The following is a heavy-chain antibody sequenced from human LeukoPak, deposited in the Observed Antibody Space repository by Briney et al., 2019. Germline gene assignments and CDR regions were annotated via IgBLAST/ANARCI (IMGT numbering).Heavy chain of an antibody. D-gene: IGHD2-8*01. CDR2: ISGYDGKT. CDR3: ARDQVYAGYQPWGFYYYMDV. Sequence: AASVKVSCKASGYTFHDYAITWVRQAPGQGLEWLGYISGYDGKTNYAQSLQGRLTMTIDTSTSTAYMDLRSLTSDDTAIYYCARDQVYAGYQPWGFYYYMDVWAKGTTVTVSS. J-gene: IGHJ6*03. V-gene: IGHV1-18*01. CDR1: GYTFHDYA.